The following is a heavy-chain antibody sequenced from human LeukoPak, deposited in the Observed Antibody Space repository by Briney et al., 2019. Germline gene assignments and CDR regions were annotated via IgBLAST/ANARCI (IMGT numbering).Heavy chain of an antibody. V-gene: IGHV3-74*01. CDR2: INSDGSST. J-gene: IGHJ4*02. D-gene: IGHD3-22*01. CDR3: ARDESGSGYEYYFDY. Sequence: GGSLRLSCAASGFTFSSYWMHWVRQAPGKGLVWVSRINSDGSSTSYADSVKGRFTISRDNSKNTLYLQMNSLRAEDTAVYYCARDESGSGYEYYFDYWGQGTLVTVSS. CDR1: GFTFSSYW.